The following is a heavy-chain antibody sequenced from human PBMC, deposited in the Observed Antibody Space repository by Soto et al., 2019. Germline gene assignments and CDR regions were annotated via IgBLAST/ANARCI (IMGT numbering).Heavy chain of an antibody. J-gene: IGHJ4*02. D-gene: IGHD1-7*01. CDR2: INHSGST. V-gene: IGHV4-34*01. CDR3: ARRNSKVGRPKYYFDY. Sequence: QVQLQQWGAGLLKPSETLSLTCAVYGGSFSGYYWSWIRQPPGKGLEWIGEINHSGSTNYNPSPKSRVTISVDTSKNQFSLKLSSVTDADTAVYYCARRNSKVGRPKYYFDYWGQGTLVTVSS. CDR1: GGSFSGYY.